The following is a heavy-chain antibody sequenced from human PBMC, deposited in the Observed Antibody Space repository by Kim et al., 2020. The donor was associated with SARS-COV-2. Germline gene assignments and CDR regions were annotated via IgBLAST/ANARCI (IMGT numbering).Heavy chain of an antibody. CDR3: ARLRDGDDVDYFDY. V-gene: IGHV4-39*01. Sequence: YTPSLSSRVTLAVDTSKNQFSLRLRYVTAADTAVYYCARLRDGDDVDYFDYWGQGTLVTVSS. D-gene: IGHD5-12*01. J-gene: IGHJ4*02.